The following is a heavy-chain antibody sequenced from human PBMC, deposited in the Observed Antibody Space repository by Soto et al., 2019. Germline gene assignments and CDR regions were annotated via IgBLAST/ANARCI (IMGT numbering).Heavy chain of an antibody. Sequence: EVQMEESGGGLVKPGGSLRLSCVASGFTFGSHSMYWVRQAPGKGLEWVSSISGSSDYIFYADSVKGRFTISRDNAMNSLYLQMDSLRAEDTAVYYCGRAGIIVVGAASRPLEQWGQGTMVTVSS. D-gene: IGHD2-15*01. CDR3: GRAGIIVVGAASRPLEQ. V-gene: IGHV3-21*01. CDR2: ISGSSDYI. J-gene: IGHJ4*02. CDR1: GFTFGSHS.